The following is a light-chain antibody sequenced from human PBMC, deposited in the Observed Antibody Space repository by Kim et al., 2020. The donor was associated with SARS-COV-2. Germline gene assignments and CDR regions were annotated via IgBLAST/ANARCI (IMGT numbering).Light chain of an antibody. J-gene: IGLJ3*02. CDR1: KLGDKY. CDR3: QAWDSSTGV. Sequence: SYELTQPPSVSVSPGQTASITCSGDKLGDKYACWYQQKPGQSPVLVIYQDSKRPSGIPERVSGSNSGNTATLTISGTQAMDEADYYCQAWDSSTGVFGGGPQLTFL. V-gene: IGLV3-1*01. CDR2: QDS.